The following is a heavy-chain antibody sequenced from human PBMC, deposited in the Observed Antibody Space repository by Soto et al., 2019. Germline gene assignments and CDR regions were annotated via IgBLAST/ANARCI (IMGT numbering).Heavy chain of an antibody. CDR2: INSDGST. CDR1: GFIFTNYW. J-gene: IGHJ4*01. Sequence: EVQLVEPGGGSVQPGGSLRLSCAVSGFIFTNYWMHWVRQVPGKGLEWVSRINSDGSTYYADSVKGRFTLSRDNAMITVYLQMNSLRAEDTAVYYCARGGYGIYGVDQWGPGTPVTVSS. D-gene: IGHD5-12*01. V-gene: IGHV3-74*01. CDR3: ARGGYGIYGVDQ.